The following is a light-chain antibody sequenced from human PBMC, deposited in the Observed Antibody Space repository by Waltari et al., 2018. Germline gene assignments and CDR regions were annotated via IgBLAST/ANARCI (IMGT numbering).Light chain of an antibody. CDR3: QSWERSTMV. CDR1: NLEDKY. Sequence: SYELTQPPSVSVSPGQTVSITCSGENLEDKYVCWYRQTPGQSPRLLIYEDVKRPSGTHERFSGSNSGNTATLTISGTQAVDEADYYCQSWERSTMVFGGGTKLTVL. J-gene: IGLJ2*01. CDR2: EDV. V-gene: IGLV3-1*01.